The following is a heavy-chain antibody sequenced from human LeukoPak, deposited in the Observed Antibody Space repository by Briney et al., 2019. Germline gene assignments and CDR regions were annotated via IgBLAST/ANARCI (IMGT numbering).Heavy chain of an antibody. D-gene: IGHD6-19*01. Sequence: GGSLRLPCAASGFTFSRDSMNWARQAPGKGLEWVSSISSSSTSIFYADSVKGRFTISRDNAKNSLYLQMNSLRAEDTAVYYCAGPWLVRVNIWGQGTMVTVSS. CDR3: AGPWLVRVNI. J-gene: IGHJ3*02. V-gene: IGHV3-21*01. CDR2: ISSSSTSI. CDR1: GFTFSRDS.